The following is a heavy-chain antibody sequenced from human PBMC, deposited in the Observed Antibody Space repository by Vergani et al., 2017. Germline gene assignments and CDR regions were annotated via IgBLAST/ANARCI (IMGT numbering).Heavy chain of an antibody. CDR3: ARGEKRYDFWSGSDNWFDP. CDR1: GGSISSYY. CDR2: IYYSGST. V-gene: IGHV4-59*01. Sequence: QVQLQESGPGLVKPSETLSLTCTASGGSISSYYWSWIRQPPGKGLEWIGYIYYSGSTNYNPSLKSRVTISVDTSKNQFSLKLSSVTAADTAVYYCARGEKRYDFWSGSDNWFDPWGQGTLVTVSS. J-gene: IGHJ5*02. D-gene: IGHD3-3*01.